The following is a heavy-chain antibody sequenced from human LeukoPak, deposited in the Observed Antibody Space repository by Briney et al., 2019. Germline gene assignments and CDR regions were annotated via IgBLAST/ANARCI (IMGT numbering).Heavy chain of an antibody. CDR3: ARALRYYYDSSGYTYYFDY. CDR1: GGSIRSYY. CDR2: IYYSGST. J-gene: IGHJ4*02. Sequence: SETLSLTCTVSGGSIRSYYWSWIRQPPGKGLEWIGYIYYSGSTNYNPSLKSRVTISVDTSKNQFSLKLSSVTAADTAVYYCARALRYYYDSSGYTYYFDYWGQGTLVTVSS. V-gene: IGHV4-59*01. D-gene: IGHD3-22*01.